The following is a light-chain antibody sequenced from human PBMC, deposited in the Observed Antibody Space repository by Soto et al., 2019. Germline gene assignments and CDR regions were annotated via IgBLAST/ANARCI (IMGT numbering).Light chain of an antibody. Sequence: QSALTQPPSASGSPGQSVTISCTGTSSDVGGYNYVSWYQQHPGKAPKLMIYEVSKRPSGVPDRFSVSKSGNTASLTVSGLQAEDEAAYYCSAYAGSNTHVVFGGGTKVTVL. CDR1: SSDVGGYNY. V-gene: IGLV2-8*01. J-gene: IGLJ2*01. CDR2: EVS. CDR3: SAYAGSNTHVV.